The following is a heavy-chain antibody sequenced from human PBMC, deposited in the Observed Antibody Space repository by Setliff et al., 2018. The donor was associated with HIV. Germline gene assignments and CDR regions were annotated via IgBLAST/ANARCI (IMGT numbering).Heavy chain of an antibody. CDR1: GGSISSGDYY. D-gene: IGHD6-19*01. CDR2: IYYSGST. CDR3: ARARSDWYNVRPYYFDL. J-gene: IGHJ4*02. Sequence: SETLSLTCTVSGGSISSGDYYWSWIRQPPGKGLEWIGYIYYSGSTYYNPSLKSRVTISVDKSKNQFSLTLSPVTAADTAVYYCARARSDWYNVRPYYFDLWGQGTPVTVPQ. V-gene: IGHV4-30-4*08.